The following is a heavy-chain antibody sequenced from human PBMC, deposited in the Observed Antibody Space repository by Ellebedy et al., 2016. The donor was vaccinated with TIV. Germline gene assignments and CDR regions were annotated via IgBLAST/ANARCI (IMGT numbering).Heavy chain of an antibody. J-gene: IGHJ6*02. CDR3: ARGLWDYDSSGYYPDV. Sequence: SETLSLTXAVYGGSFSGYYWRWIRQPPGKGLEWIGEINHSGSTNYNPSLKSRVTISVDTSKNQFSLKLSSVTAADTAVYYCARGLWDYDSSGYYPDVWGQGTTVTVSS. D-gene: IGHD3-22*01. V-gene: IGHV4-34*01. CDR1: GGSFSGYY. CDR2: INHSGST.